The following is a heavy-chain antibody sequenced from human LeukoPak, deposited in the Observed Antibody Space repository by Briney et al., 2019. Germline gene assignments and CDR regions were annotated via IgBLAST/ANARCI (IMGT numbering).Heavy chain of an antibody. D-gene: IGHD3-10*01. V-gene: IGHV3-74*01. CDR1: GFTFSSYW. Sequence: GGSLRLSCAASGFTFSSYWMHWVRQAPGKGLMWVSRMKSDGSSTSYADSVKGRFTISRDNAKNALYLQMNSLRAEDTAVYYCAVRQGGSYTGESDYWGQGTLVTVSS. J-gene: IGHJ4*02. CDR2: MKSDGSST. CDR3: AVRQGGSYTGESDY.